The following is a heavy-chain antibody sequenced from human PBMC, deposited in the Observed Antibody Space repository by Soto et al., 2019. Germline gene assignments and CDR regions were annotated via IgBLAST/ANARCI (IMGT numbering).Heavy chain of an antibody. CDR1: GYTSTTYG. Sequence: AASVKVSCKASGYTSTTYGISWVRQAPGQGLEWMGWISPYNGTTKYAEKFQGEMTMTTDTATSTAYMDLRSLRSDDTAVYYCARDGERDTGLNFYYYLHGMDAWGQGTRVTVSS. J-gene: IGHJ6*02. CDR2: ISPYNGTT. D-gene: IGHD1-1*01. V-gene: IGHV1-18*04. CDR3: ARDGERDTGLNFYYYLHGMDA.